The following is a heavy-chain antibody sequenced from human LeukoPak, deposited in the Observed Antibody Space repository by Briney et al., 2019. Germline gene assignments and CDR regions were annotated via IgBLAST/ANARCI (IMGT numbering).Heavy chain of an antibody. CDR1: GYTFTSYD. Sequence: ASVKVPCKASGYTFTSYDTNWVRQATGQGLEWMGWMNPNSGNTGYAQKFQGRVTMTRNTSISTAYMELSSLRSEDTAVYYCARGLVATGDSAGPGGDYWGQGTLVTVSS. V-gene: IGHV1-8*01. D-gene: IGHD5-12*01. CDR2: MNPNSGNT. J-gene: IGHJ4*02. CDR3: ARGLVATGDSAGPGGDY.